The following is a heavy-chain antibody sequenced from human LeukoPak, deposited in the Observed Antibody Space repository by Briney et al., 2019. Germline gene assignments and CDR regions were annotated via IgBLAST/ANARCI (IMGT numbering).Heavy chain of an antibody. Sequence: PGGSLRLSCAASGFTFSSYAMHWVRQAPGKGLEWVAVISYDGSNKYYADSVKGRFTISRDNSTNALYLQMNSLRAEDTAVYYCARRAQPYYFDYWGQGTLVTVSS. V-gene: IGHV3-30*04. CDR1: GFTFSSYA. J-gene: IGHJ4*02. CDR3: ARRAQPYYFDY. D-gene: IGHD6-13*01. CDR2: ISYDGSNK.